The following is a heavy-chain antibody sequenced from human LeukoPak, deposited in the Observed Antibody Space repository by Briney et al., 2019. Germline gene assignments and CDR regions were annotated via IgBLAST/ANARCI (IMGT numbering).Heavy chain of an antibody. V-gene: IGHV3-23*01. Sequence: GGSLRLSCAASGFTFSSYAMSWVRQAPGKGLEWASAISGSGGSTYYADSVKGRFTTSRDNSKNTLYLQMNSLRAEDTAVYYCAKRPGHYDSSGYYYGNWYFNLWGRGTLVTVSS. CDR1: GFTFSSYA. CDR3: AKRPGHYDSSGYYYGNWYFNL. CDR2: ISGSGGST. J-gene: IGHJ2*01. D-gene: IGHD3-22*01.